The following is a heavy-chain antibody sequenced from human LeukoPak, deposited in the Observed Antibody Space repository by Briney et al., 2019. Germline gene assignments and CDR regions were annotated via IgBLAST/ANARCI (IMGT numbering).Heavy chain of an antibody. V-gene: IGHV4-39*01. Sequence: SETLSLTCSVSGSSIRRSGYYWGWVRQPPGKGLTWIGSIYESGTTYYNPSLKSRAFISVDTSKNRFSLQLTSVTAADRGVYFCVKISDIWGRGATVSVSS. J-gene: IGHJ6*02. CDR3: VKISDI. CDR2: IYESGTT. CDR1: GSSIRRSGYY.